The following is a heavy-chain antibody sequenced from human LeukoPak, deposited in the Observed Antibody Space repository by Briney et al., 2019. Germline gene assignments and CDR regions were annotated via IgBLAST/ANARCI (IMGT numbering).Heavy chain of an antibody. CDR3: AREGDYVWGSYRYKDAFDI. CDR2: ISSSGSTI. CDR1: GFTFSSYE. Sequence: PGGSLRLSCAASGFTFSSYEMNWVRQAPGKGLEWVSYISSSGSTIYYADSVKGRFTISRDNAKNSLYLQMNSLRAEDTAVYYCAREGDYVWGSYRYKDAFDIWGQGTMVTVSS. D-gene: IGHD3-16*02. J-gene: IGHJ3*02. V-gene: IGHV3-48*03.